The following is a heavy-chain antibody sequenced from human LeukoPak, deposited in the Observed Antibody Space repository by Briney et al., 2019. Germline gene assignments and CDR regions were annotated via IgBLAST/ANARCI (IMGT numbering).Heavy chain of an antibody. CDR3: VKDLESNRGGNFDD. D-gene: IGHD1-1*01. CDR1: GFTFGDYA. J-gene: IGHJ4*02. V-gene: IGHV3-9*01. Sequence: GGSLRLSCSASGFTFGDYAMHWVRQAPGKGLEWVSSISWNSGNIGYADSVKGRFAISRDNARNSLYLQMNSLGAEDTAFYYCVKDLESNRGGNFDDLGQGTLVTVSS. CDR2: ISWNSGNI.